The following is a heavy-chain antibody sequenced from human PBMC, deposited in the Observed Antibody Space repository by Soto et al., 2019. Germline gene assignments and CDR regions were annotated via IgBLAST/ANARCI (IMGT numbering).Heavy chain of an antibody. CDR1: GGSISSSSYY. CDR2: IYYSGST. CDR3: ARQNDDYGDNDGLYMDV. J-gene: IGHJ6*03. V-gene: IGHV4-39*01. D-gene: IGHD4-17*01. Sequence: SETLSLTCTVSGGSISSSSYYWGWIRQPPGKGLEWIGSIYYSGSTYYNPSLKSRVTISVDTSKNQFSLKLSSVTAADTAVYYCARQNDDYGDNDGLYMDVWGKGTTVTVSS.